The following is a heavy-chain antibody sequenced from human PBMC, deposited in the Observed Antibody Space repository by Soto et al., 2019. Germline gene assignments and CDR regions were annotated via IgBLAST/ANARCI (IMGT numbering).Heavy chain of an antibody. CDR3: ARIPPPYGSDWFHWFDP. J-gene: IGHJ5*02. V-gene: IGHV2-5*02. Sequence: QITLKESGPTLVKPTQTLTLTCTFSGFSLTTSGVGVGWIRQPPGKALEWLALVYWDDDKRYSPSLKSRLTITKDTSKNQVVLTMTNMDPVDTATYYCARIPPPYGSDWFHWFDPWGQGTLVTVSS. CDR2: VYWDDDK. D-gene: IGHD6-19*01. CDR1: GFSLTTSGVG.